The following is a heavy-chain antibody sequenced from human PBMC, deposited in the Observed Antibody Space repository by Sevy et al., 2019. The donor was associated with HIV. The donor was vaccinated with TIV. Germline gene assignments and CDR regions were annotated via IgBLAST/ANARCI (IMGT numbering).Heavy chain of an antibody. J-gene: IGHJ4*02. D-gene: IGHD3-3*01. V-gene: IGHV3-15*01. CDR1: GFTVSDAW. CDR2: IKSKTDGGTT. Sequence: GESLKISCGASGFTVSDAWMSWVRQAPGKGLEWVGRIKSKTDGGTTDYVAPVKGRFTISRHDSKNTLYLQMNSLKTEDTAVYYCTTAPGVTIFGVVKDYWGQGTLVTVSS. CDR3: TTAPGVTIFGVVKDY.